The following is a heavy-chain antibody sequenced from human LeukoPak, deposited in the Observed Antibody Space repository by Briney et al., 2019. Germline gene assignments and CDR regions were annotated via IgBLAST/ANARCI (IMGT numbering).Heavy chain of an antibody. J-gene: IGHJ4*02. V-gene: IGHV3-15*01. D-gene: IGHD2-8*01. CDR3: TTRIVLMVYAVIDY. CDR1: GFTFSNAW. CDR2: IKSKTDGGTT. Sequence: GGSLRLSCAASGFTFSNAWMSWVRQAPGKGLEWVGRIKSKTDGGTTDYAAPVKGRFTISRDDSKNTLYLQMNSLKTEDTAVYYCTTRIVLMVYAVIDYWGQGTLVTVSS.